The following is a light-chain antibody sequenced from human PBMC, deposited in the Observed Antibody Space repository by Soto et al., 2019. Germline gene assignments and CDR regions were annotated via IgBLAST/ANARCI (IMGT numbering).Light chain of an antibody. CDR1: RTDVGGYNY. Sequence: QSALTQPPSASGSPGQSVTISCTGTRTDVGGYNYVSWYQHHSDKAPKLIIYGVYKRPSGVPDRFSGSKSGNTASLTVSGLQAEDEAEYYCSSYAASDSFVVFGGGTKLTVL. CDR3: SSYAASDSFVV. V-gene: IGLV2-8*01. J-gene: IGLJ2*01. CDR2: GVY.